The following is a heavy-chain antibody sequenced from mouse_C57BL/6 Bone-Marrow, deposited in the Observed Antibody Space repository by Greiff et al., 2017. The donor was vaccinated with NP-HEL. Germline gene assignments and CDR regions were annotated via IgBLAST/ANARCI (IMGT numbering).Heavy chain of an antibody. D-gene: IGHD1-1*01. J-gene: IGHJ2*01. Sequence: QVQLQQSGAELVRPGASVKLSCKASGYTFTDYYINWVKQRPGQGLEWIARIYPGSGNTYYNEKFKGKATLTAEKSSSTAYMQLSSLTSEDSAVYFCAREPSTVVDYWGQGTTLTVSS. CDR2: IYPGSGNT. V-gene: IGHV1-76*01. CDR1: GYTFTDYY. CDR3: AREPSTVVDY.